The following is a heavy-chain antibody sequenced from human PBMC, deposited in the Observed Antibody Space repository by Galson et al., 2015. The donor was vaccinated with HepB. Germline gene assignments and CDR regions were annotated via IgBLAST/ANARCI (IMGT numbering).Heavy chain of an antibody. D-gene: IGHD1-26*01. CDR2: ISWNSGSI. CDR1: GFTFDDYA. V-gene: IGHV3-9*01. CDR3: AKDIVGATNGYFDY. J-gene: IGHJ4*02. Sequence: SLRLSCAASGFTFDDYAMHWVRQAPGKGLEWVSGISWNSGSIGYADSVKGRFTISRDNAKNSLYLQMNSLRAEDTALYYCAKDIVGATNGYFDYWGQGTLVTVSS.